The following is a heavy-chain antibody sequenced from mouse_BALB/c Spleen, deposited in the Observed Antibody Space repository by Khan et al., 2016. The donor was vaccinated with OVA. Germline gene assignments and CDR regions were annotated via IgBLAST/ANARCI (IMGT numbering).Heavy chain of an antibody. V-gene: IGHV1S135*01. CDR2: IDPFSGGT. CDR1: GYSFTTYY. CDR3: TRHGYVAWFTY. D-gene: IGHD2-2*01. Sequence: EVQLQQSGPELMKPGASVKISCKASGYSFTTYYIHWVMQSHGKSLEWIGYIDPFSGGTTYNQKFKGKATLTVDKSSIPAYIHLSNLTSEDSAVYYCTRHGYVAWFTYWGQGTLVTVSA. J-gene: IGHJ3*01.